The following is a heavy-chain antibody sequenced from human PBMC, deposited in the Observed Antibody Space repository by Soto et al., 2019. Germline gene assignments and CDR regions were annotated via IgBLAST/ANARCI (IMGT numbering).Heavy chain of an antibody. D-gene: IGHD3-22*01. CDR2: ISAYNGNT. J-gene: IGHJ3*02. CDR3: AREGPYYYYDSSGYPRGYAFDI. Sequence: ASVTVSCQASGYTFTSYGISWVRQAPGQGLEWMGWISAYNGNTNYAQKLQGRVTMTTDTSTSTAYMELRSLRSDDTAVYYCAREGPYYYYDSSGYPRGYAFDIWGQGTMVTVSS. V-gene: IGHV1-18*01. CDR1: GYTFTSYG.